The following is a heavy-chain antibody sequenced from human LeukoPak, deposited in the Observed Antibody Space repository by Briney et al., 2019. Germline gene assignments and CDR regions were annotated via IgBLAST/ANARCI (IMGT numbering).Heavy chain of an antibody. CDR3: AKDLSSSWFEGLDN. Sequence: RAGGSLRLSCAASGLTLSTYGMYWVRQAPGRGLEWVAVIWNDGSNKHYADSVKGRFTISRDNSKNTLDLQMNSLRAEDTAVYYCAKDLSSSWFEGLDNWGQGTLVTVSS. CDR2: IWNDGSNK. V-gene: IGHV3-33*06. D-gene: IGHD6-13*01. CDR1: GLTLSTYG. J-gene: IGHJ4*02.